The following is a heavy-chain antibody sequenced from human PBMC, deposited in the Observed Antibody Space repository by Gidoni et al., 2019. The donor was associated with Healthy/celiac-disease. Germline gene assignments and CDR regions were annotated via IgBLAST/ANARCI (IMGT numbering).Heavy chain of an antibody. CDR3: ARDGTIFGVVLDYGMDV. D-gene: IGHD3-3*01. V-gene: IGHV4-38-2*02. Sequence: QVQLQESGPGLVKPSETLSLTCTVSGYSISSGYYWGWIRQPPGKGLEWIGSIYHSGSTYYNPSLKSRVTISVDTSKNQFSLKLSSVTAADTAVYYCARDGTIFGVVLDYGMDVWGQGTTVTVSS. CDR2: IYHSGST. J-gene: IGHJ6*02. CDR1: GYSISSGYY.